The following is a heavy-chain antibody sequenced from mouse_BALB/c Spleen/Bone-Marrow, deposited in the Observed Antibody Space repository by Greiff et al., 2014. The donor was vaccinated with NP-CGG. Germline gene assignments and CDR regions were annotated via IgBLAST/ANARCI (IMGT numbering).Heavy chain of an antibody. Sequence: QVQLKHSGAELVRPGASVKLSCKASGYSFTNYWMNWIKQRPGQGLEWIGMIHPSDSETRLNQKFKDKATLTVDKSSSTAYMQLSSPTSEDSAVYYCAIDYYDGSWFAYWGQGTLVTVSS. CDR2: IHPSDSET. CDR1: GYSFTNYW. D-gene: IGHD1-1*01. CDR3: AIDYYDGSWFAY. V-gene: IGHV1-74*01. J-gene: IGHJ3*01.